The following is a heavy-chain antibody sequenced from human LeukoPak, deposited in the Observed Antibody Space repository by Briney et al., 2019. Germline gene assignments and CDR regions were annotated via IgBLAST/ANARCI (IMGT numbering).Heavy chain of an antibody. V-gene: IGHV4-59*01. CDR2: IYYSGST. CDR3: ARVATYCSSSSCSRLDWFDP. J-gene: IGHJ5*02. D-gene: IGHD2-2*01. CDR1: GGSISSYY. Sequence: SETLSLTCTVSGGSISSYYWSWIRQPPGKGLEWIGYIYYSGSTNYNPSLKSRATISVDTSKNRFSLKLSSVTAADTAVYYCARVATYCSSSSCSRLDWFDPWGQGTLVTVSS.